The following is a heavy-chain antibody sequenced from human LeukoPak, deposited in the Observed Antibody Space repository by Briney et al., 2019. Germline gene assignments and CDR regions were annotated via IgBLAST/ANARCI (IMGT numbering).Heavy chain of an antibody. CDR3: TTGDYGDYLR. CDR2: IKSTTDGGTT. D-gene: IGHD4-17*01. CDR1: GFTFSHAW. Sequence: PGGSLRLSCAASGFTFSHAWMSWVRHAPGKGLEWVVRIKSTTDGGTTDYAAPEKGRFTISRDDSKNTLYLQMSSLKTEDTGVYYCTTGDYGDYLRWGQGTLVTVSS. J-gene: IGHJ4*02. V-gene: IGHV3-15*01.